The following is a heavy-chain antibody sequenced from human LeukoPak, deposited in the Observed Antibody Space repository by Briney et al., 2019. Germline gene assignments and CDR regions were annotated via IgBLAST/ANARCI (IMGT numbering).Heavy chain of an antibody. J-gene: IGHJ4*02. D-gene: IGHD3-16*01. Sequence: SGTLSLTCTVSGGSISSSSYYWGWIRQPPGKGLEWIGSIYYSGSTYYNPSLKSRVTISVDTSKNQFSLKLSSVTAADTAVYYCARRALYRIDYWGQGTLVTVSS. V-gene: IGHV4-39*01. CDR3: ARRALYRIDY. CDR1: GGSISSSSYY. CDR2: IYYSGST.